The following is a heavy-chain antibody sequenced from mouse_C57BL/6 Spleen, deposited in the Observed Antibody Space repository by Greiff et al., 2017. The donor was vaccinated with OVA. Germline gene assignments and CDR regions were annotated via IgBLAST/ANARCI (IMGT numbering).Heavy chain of an antibody. CDR3: ARYYYGSSYENYFCC. Sequence: VQLQESGAELVKPGASVKISCKASGYAFSSYWMNWVKQRPGKGLEWIGQIYPGDGDTNYNGKFKGKATLTADKSSSTAYMQLSSLTSEDSAVYFCARYYYGSSYENYFCCWGQGTTLTVSS. V-gene: IGHV1-80*01. CDR2: IYPGDGDT. CDR1: GYAFSSYW. J-gene: IGHJ2*01. D-gene: IGHD1-1*01.